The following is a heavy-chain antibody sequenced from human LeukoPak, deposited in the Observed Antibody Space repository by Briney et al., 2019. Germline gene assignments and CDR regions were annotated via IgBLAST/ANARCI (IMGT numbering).Heavy chain of an antibody. D-gene: IGHD2-21*02. CDR1: GFIFSSYS. CDR2: ISGSDPGT. Sequence: GGSLRLSCAASGFIFSSYSMSWVRQIPGKGLEWVSAISGSDPGTYYADSVKGRFTISRVNSRNTLYLQMNRLRVEDTAVYYCAKGSRGSCRGAYCYSFDNWGQGAVVTVSS. J-gene: IGHJ4*02. V-gene: IGHV3-23*01. CDR3: AKGSRGSCRGAYCYSFDN.